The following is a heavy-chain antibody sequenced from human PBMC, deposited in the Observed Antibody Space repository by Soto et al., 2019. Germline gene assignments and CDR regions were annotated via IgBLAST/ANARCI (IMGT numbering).Heavy chain of an antibody. CDR2: INAYNGNT. D-gene: IGHD4-17*01. CDR1: GYSFPSST. J-gene: IGHJ4*02. CDR3: AIANYGDNDY. Sequence: QVQLVQSGAEVKRPGASVKVSCKASGYSFPSSTISWVRQAPGHGLEWMGWINAYNGNTKYTQKLQGRFTMTTDTSTSTAYMELEHLRSDDTAMYFCAIANYGDNDYWGQGTLVTVSS. V-gene: IGHV1-18*01.